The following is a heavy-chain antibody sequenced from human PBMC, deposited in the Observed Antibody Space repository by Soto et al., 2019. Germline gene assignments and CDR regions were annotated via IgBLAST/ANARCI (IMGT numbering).Heavy chain of an antibody. J-gene: IGHJ6*02. CDR3: ARVSDGPTGVRGVYPPIFGMDV. CDR1: GFSFSNHL. CDR2: MSGGGVMR. Sequence: PGGSLRLSCEGSGFSFSNHLMSWVRQAPGKGLEWLSYMSGGGVMRDDADFVKGRFIVSRDNAKNSLYLQMNSLTVEDTAVYYCARVSDGPTGVRGVYPPIFGMDVWGQGTTVTVSS. D-gene: IGHD7-27*01. V-gene: IGHV3-11*01.